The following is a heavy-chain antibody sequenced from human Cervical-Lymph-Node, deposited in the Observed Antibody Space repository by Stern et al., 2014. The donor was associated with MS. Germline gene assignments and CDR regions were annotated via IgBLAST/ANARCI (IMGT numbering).Heavy chain of an antibody. CDR3: ARGGSTRPSGGYLPDY. Sequence: QVQLGQSGAEVKKPRASVKVSCKASGYTLTSNYMHWVRQPPGQGLAWMGIINPSGGSTSYAQKFQGRVTMTRDTSTSTVYMELSSLRSEDTAVYYCARGGSTRPSGGYLPDYWGQGTLVTVSS. CDR1: GYTLTSNY. CDR2: INPSGGST. V-gene: IGHV1-46*01. J-gene: IGHJ4*02. D-gene: IGHD1-26*01.